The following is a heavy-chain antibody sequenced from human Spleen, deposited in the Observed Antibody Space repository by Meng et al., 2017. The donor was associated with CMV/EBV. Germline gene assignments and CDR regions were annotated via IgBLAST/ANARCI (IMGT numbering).Heavy chain of an antibody. D-gene: IGHD1-26*01. CDR2: INSDGSST. J-gene: IGHJ6*02. CDR1: GFTFSSYE. V-gene: IGHV3-74*01. Sequence: GESLKISCVASGFTFSSYEMNWVRQTPGKGLVWVSRINSDGSSTSYADSVKGRFTISRDNAKNTLYLQMNSLRAEDTAVYYCARDGKGYYYGMDVWGQGTTVTVSS. CDR3: ARDGKGYYYGMDV.